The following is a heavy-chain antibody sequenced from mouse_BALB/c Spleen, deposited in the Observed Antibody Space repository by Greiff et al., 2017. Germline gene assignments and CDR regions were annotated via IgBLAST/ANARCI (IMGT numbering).Heavy chain of an antibody. J-gene: IGHJ3*01. V-gene: IGHV5-4*02. CDR3: ARDQVIGTTKKAWFAY. D-gene: IGHD2-14*01. CDR2: ISDGGSYT. CDR1: GFTFSDYY. Sequence: EVMLVESGGGLVQPGGSRKLSCAASGFTFSDYYMYWVRQTPEKRLEWVATISDGGSYTYYPDSVKGRFTISRDNAKNNLYLQMSSLKSEDTAMYYCARDQVIGTTKKAWFAYWGQGTLVTVSA.